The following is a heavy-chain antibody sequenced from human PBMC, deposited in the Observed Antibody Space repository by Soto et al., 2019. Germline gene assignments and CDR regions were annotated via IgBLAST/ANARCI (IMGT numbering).Heavy chain of an antibody. J-gene: IGHJ4*02. CDR1: GGTFSTST. CDR3: ARDSPIGSTYSGYDAIDS. CDR2: TIPILDVA. V-gene: IGHV1-69*08. D-gene: IGHD5-12*01. Sequence: QVQLVQSGAEVKKPGSSVKVSCKASGGTFSTSTFTWVRQAPGQGLEWMGRTIPILDVADYAQDFQGRVTITAEQATSTAYMELTSLTSKDTAVYYCARDSPIGSTYSGYDAIDSWGQGTLVTVSS.